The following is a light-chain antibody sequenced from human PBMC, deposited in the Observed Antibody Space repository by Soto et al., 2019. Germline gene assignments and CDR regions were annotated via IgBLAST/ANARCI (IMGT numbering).Light chain of an antibody. Sequence: DIQMTQSPSSLSASVGDRVTITCRASQNINSYLNWYQQKPGKSPRLLIYSASNLQTGVPSGFSGSGSGTDFTLTISSLQTEDFATYYCQRTQSFPLTFGGGTKVEI. CDR2: SAS. CDR3: QRTQSFPLT. J-gene: IGKJ4*01. CDR1: QNINSY. V-gene: IGKV1-39*01.